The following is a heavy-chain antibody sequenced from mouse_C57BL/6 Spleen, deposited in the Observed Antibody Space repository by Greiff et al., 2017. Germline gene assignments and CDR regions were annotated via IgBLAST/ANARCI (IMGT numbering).Heavy chain of an antibody. J-gene: IGHJ2*01. Sequence: QVQLKQPGAELVKPGASVKLSCKASGYTFTSYWMQWVKQRPGQGLEWIGEIDPSDSYTNYNQKFKGKATLTVDTSSSTAYMQLSSLTSEDSAVYYCARNYGNYDYFDYWGQGTTLTVSS. D-gene: IGHD2-1*01. CDR3: ARNYGNYDYFDY. CDR1: GYTFTSYW. V-gene: IGHV1-50*01. CDR2: IDPSDSYT.